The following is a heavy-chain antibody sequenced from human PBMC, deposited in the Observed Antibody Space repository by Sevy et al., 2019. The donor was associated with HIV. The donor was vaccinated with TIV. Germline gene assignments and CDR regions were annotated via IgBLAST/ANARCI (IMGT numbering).Heavy chain of an antibody. D-gene: IGHD3-10*01. V-gene: IGHV3-23*01. CDR1: GFTFSTYA. Sequence: GGSLRLSCAASGFTFSTYAMSWVRQAPGKGLEWVSGISGNGASTYYADSVRGRFTISRDNSKNTLYLQMNSRRAEDTAVYYCGKDSRSWGGGDAFDIWGQGTMVTVSS. CDR2: ISGNGAST. CDR3: GKDSRSWGGGDAFDI. J-gene: IGHJ3*02.